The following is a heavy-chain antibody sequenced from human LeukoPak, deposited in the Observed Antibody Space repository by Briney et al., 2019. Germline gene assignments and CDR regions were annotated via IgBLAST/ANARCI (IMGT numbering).Heavy chain of an antibody. J-gene: IGHJ4*02. CDR1: GFTFSSYW. CDR3: ARFPRSSGVCL. D-gene: IGHD3-22*01. CDR2: INQDGSDK. V-gene: IGHV3-7*01. Sequence: GGSLRLSCAASGFTFSSYWMSWVRQAPGKGLEWVANINQDGSDKNYVDSVKGRFTISRDNAKNSLYLQMNSLRAEDTALYYCARFPRSSGVCLGGKGSLVTVS.